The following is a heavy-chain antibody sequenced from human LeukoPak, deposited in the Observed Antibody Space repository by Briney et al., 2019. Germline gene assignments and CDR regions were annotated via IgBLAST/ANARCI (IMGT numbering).Heavy chain of an antibody. V-gene: IGHV1-18*01. Sequence: ASVKVSCKASGYTFTSYGISWVRQAPGQGLEWMGWISAYNGNTNYAQKLQGRVTMTTDTSTSTACMELRSLRSDDTAVYYCARVAFGVGFDYWGQGTLVTVSS. CDR2: ISAYNGNT. J-gene: IGHJ4*02. CDR1: GYTFTSYG. D-gene: IGHD3-3*01. CDR3: ARVAFGVGFDY.